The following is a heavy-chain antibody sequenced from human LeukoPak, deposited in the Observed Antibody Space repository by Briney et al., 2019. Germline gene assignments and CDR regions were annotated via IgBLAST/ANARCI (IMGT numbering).Heavy chain of an antibody. CDR1: GYTFTSYA. V-gene: IGHV1-3*01. CDR2: INAGNGNT. Sequence: ASVKVSCKASGYTFTSYAMHWVRQAPGQRLEWMGWINAGNGNTKYSQKSQGRVTITRDTSASTAYMELSSLRSEDTAVYYCARALWFGELLTQDNWFDPWGQGTLVTVSS. J-gene: IGHJ5*02. CDR3: ARALWFGELLTQDNWFDP. D-gene: IGHD3-10*01.